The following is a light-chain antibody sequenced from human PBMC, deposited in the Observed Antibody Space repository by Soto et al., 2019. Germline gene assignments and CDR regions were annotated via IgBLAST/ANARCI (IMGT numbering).Light chain of an antibody. CDR1: QSINTW. CDR3: QRYNYY. J-gene: IGKJ2*01. Sequence: DIHMTQSPSTLSASVGDRVTITCRARQSINTWLAWYQHKPGRAPKLLIYDAASLQSGVPSRFSGSGSGTEFTLTMSSLHPDDFATYYCQRYNYYFGQGTKLEIK. V-gene: IGKV1-5*01. CDR2: DAA.